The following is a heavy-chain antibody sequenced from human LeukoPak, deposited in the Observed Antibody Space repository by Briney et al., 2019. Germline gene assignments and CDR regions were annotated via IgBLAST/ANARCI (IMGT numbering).Heavy chain of an antibody. CDR3: ARGYDFWSGYYRD. D-gene: IGHD3-3*01. CDR1: GGSISSGGYS. J-gene: IGHJ4*02. V-gene: IGHV4-30-2*01. CDR2: IYHSGST. Sequence: SETLSLTCAVSGGSISSGGYSWSWIRQPPGKGLEWIGYIYHSGSTYYNPSLKSRVTISVDRSKNQFSLKLSSVTAADTAVYYCARGYDFWSGYYRDWGQGTLVTVSS.